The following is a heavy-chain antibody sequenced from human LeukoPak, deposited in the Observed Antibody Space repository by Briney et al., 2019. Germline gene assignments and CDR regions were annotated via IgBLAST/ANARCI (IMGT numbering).Heavy chain of an antibody. Sequence: PGGSLRLSCAAAGFTVSSNYMSWVRQAPGKGLEWVSVIYSGGSTYYADPVKGRFTISRDNSKNTLYLQMNSLRAEDTAVYYCATGSLKRGYSYGPHFDYWGQGTLVTVSS. CDR3: ATGSLKRGYSYGPHFDY. D-gene: IGHD5-18*01. J-gene: IGHJ4*02. V-gene: IGHV3-53*01. CDR2: IYSGGST. CDR1: GFTVSSNY.